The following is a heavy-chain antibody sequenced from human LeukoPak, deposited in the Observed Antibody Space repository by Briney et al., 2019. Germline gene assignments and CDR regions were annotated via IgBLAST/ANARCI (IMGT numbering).Heavy chain of an antibody. CDR1: GFTFSIYG. CDR2: ISYDGSNK. V-gene: IGHV3-30*18. Sequence: GRSLRLSCAVSGFTFSIYGMLGVRQAPGKGLEWVAVISYDGSNKYYADSVKGRFAISRDNSKNTLYLQMNSLRAEDTAVYYCAKDPSRIAVAGLIDYWGRGTLVTVSS. D-gene: IGHD6-19*01. J-gene: IGHJ4*02. CDR3: AKDPSRIAVAGLIDY.